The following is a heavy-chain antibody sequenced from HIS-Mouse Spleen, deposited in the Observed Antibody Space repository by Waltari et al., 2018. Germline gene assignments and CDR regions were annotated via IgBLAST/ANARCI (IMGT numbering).Heavy chain of an antibody. J-gene: IGHJ2*01. CDR2: IYYSGVP. CDR3: ARASPYSSSWYDWYFDL. Sequence: QLQLQESGPGLVKPSETLSLTCTVSGGSISSSSYYWGWIRQPPGKGLAWIGSIYYSGVPISTPSLKRRLTRSADTSTDQFSLKLSSVTAADTAGDYCARASPYSSSWYDWYFDLWGRGTLVTVSS. V-gene: IGHV4-39*07. D-gene: IGHD6-13*01. CDR1: GGSISSSSYY.